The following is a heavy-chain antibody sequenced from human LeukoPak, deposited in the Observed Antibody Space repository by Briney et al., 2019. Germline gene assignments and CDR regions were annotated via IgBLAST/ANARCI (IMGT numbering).Heavy chain of an antibody. D-gene: IGHD2-2*01. J-gene: IGHJ4*02. CDR2: IYISETT. V-gene: IGHV4-4*09. Sequence: PSETLSLTCTVSGASISSYYWSWIRQPPGKGLEWIGYIYISETTNFNPALRSRVTISIDTSKNQVSLRLSAVTAADTALYYCERHRSPSSLSFFDIWGQGMLVIVSS. CDR3: ERHRSPSSLSFFDI. CDR1: GASISSYY.